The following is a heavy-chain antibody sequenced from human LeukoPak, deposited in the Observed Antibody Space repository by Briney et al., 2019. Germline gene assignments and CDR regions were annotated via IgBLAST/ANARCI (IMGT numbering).Heavy chain of an antibody. D-gene: IGHD3-22*01. J-gene: IGHJ1*01. CDR2: IYIGGST. Sequence: GGALRLSCADSGFTVSSNYMSWVRQAPGRGLEWVSVIYIGGSTYYADSVKGRFTISRDNSKNALYLQMNSLRAEDTAVYYCARAYYYDSGFQHWGQGTLVTVSS. V-gene: IGHV3-66*01. CDR3: ARAYYYDSGFQH. CDR1: GFTVSSNY.